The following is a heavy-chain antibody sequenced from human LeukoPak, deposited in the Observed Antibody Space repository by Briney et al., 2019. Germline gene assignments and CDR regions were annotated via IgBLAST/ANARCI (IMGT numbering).Heavy chain of an antibody. CDR3: ARDGELGVFDY. CDR2: ISGSGGYT. Sequence: GGSLRLSCAASGFTFSSYAMSWVRQVPGKGLEWVSSISGSGGYTYYVDSVKGRFTISRDTSKNTLYLQMNSLRAEDTAVYYCARDGELGVFDYWGQGSLVTVSS. V-gene: IGHV3-23*01. J-gene: IGHJ4*02. D-gene: IGHD3-16*01. CDR1: GFTFSSYA.